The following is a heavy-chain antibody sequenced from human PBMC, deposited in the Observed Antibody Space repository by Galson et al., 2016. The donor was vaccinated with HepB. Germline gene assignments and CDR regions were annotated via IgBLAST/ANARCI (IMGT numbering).Heavy chain of an antibody. CDR2: IYHDRDT. J-gene: IGHJ6*02. CDR1: GLIVISNF. V-gene: IGHV3-53*01. CDR3: ARDGSEHGRSSGGGMDV. Sequence: SLRLSCAASGLIVISNFMTWVRQGPWTGLEWVATIYHDRDTFYADSVKGRFSISRHNSNNILYPQMGNVTTDDTAVYYCARDGSEHGRSSGGGMDVWGQGTTVTVSS. D-gene: IGHD6-6*01.